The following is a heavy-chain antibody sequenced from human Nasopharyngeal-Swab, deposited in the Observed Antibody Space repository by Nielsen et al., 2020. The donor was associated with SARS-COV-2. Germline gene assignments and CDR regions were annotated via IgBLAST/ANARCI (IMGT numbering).Heavy chain of an antibody. J-gene: IGHJ5*02. CDR1: GFTFSEYY. CDR2: ISDSGTTM. Sequence: GGSLRLSCVGSGFTFSEYYMSWIRQAPGKGLEWVSYISDSGTTMYADSVKGRFTISRDNARKSVYLQLNSLRAEGTAAYYCARGPSSSRFDPWGQGSLVTVSS. CDR3: ARGPSSSRFDP. D-gene: IGHD6-13*01. V-gene: IGHV3-11*01.